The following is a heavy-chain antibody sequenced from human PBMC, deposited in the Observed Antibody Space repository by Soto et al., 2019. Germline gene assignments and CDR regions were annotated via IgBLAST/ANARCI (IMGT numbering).Heavy chain of an antibody. V-gene: IGHV3-23*01. Sequence: GSLRLSCAASGFTFSSYAMSWVRQAPGKGLEWVSAISGSGGSTYYADSVKGRFTISRDNSKNTLYLQMNSLRAEDTAVYYCAKPYSSSWYLGDAFDIWGQGTMVTVSS. CDR3: AKPYSSSWYLGDAFDI. J-gene: IGHJ3*02. CDR1: GFTFSSYA. D-gene: IGHD6-13*01. CDR2: ISGSGGST.